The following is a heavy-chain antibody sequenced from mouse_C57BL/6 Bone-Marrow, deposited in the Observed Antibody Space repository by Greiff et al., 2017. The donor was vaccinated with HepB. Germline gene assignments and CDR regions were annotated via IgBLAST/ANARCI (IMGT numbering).Heavy chain of an antibody. CDR1: GYTFTSYW. J-gene: IGHJ3*01. Sequence: VQLQQSGAELAKPGASVKLSCKASGYTFTSYWMHWVKQRPGQGLEWIGYINPSSGYTKYNQKFKDKATLTADKSSSTAYMQLSSLTEEDSAVYYGASDYDGSPPFAYWGQGTLVTVSA. CDR2: INPSSGYT. D-gene: IGHD1-1*01. CDR3: ASDYDGSPPFAY. V-gene: IGHV1-7*01.